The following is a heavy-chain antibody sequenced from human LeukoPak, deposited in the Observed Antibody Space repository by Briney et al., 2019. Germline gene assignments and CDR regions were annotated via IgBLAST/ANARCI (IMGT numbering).Heavy chain of an antibody. CDR3: ARVSMVRGVIIDY. J-gene: IGHJ4*02. Sequence: GGSLRLSCAAYGFTFSDYYMSWIRQAPGKGLEWVSYISSSSSYTNYTDSVKGRFTISRDNAKNSLYLQMNSLRAEDTAVYYCARVSMVRGVIIDYWGQGTLVTVSS. V-gene: IGHV3-11*06. CDR2: ISSSSSYT. CDR1: GFTFSDYY. D-gene: IGHD3-10*01.